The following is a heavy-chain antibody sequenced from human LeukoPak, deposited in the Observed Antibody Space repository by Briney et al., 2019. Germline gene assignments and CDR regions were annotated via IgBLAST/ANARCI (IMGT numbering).Heavy chain of an antibody. Sequence: ASVKVSCKSSGGTFSTYAISWVRQAPGQGLEWMGWINPNSGGTNYTQKFQGRVTMTRDTSISTAYMELTRLRSDDTAVYYCATERGYSSSWYDFWGQGTLVTVSS. CDR3: ATERGYSSSWYDF. D-gene: IGHD6-13*01. J-gene: IGHJ4*02. CDR1: GGTFSTYA. CDR2: INPNSGGT. V-gene: IGHV1-2*02.